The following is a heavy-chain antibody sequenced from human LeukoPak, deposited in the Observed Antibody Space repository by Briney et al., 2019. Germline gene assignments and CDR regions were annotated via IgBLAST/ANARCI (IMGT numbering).Heavy chain of an antibody. CDR3: AKLPTYSSGWSPETDAFDI. D-gene: IGHD6-19*01. Sequence: GGSLRLSCATSGFTFSNYAMSWVRQTPDRVLEWVASISYDGKKDFYADSVKGRFTISRDNSKNTLYLQMNSLRAEDTAVYYCAKLPTYSSGWSPETDAFDIWGQGTMVTVSS. V-gene: IGHV3-30-3*02. J-gene: IGHJ3*02. CDR1: GFTFSNYA. CDR2: ISYDGKKD.